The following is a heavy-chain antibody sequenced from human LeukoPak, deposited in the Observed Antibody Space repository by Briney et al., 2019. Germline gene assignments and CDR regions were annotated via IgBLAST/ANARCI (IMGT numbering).Heavy chain of an antibody. V-gene: IGHV4-34*01. CDR3: ARRPVYYYYYYMDV. CDR2: INHSGST. CDR1: GGSFSGYY. Sequence: PSETLSLTCAVYGGSFSGYYWSWIRQPPGKGLEWIGEINHSGSTNYNPSLKSRVTISADTSKNQFSLKLSSVTAADTAVYYCARRPVYYYYYYMDVWGKGTTVTISS. J-gene: IGHJ6*03.